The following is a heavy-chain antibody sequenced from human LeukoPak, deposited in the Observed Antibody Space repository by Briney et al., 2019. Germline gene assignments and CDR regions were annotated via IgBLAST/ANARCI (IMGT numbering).Heavy chain of an antibody. CDR3: AVKERGYSYETDY. D-gene: IGHD5-18*01. Sequence: ASVKVSCKASGYTFTSYGISWVRQAPGQGLEWMGWINPNSGGTNYAQKFQGRVTMTRDTSISTAYMELSRLRSDDTAVYYCAVKERGYSYETDYWGQGTLVTVSS. V-gene: IGHV1-2*02. J-gene: IGHJ4*02. CDR2: INPNSGGT. CDR1: GYTFTSYG.